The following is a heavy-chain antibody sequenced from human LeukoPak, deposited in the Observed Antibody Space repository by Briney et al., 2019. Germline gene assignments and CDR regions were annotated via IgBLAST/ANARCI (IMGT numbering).Heavy chain of an antibody. D-gene: IGHD3-3*01. CDR3: AKDRRRTRITIFGVVVYDAFDI. J-gene: IGHJ3*02. V-gene: IGHV3-23*01. Sequence: PGGSLRLSCAASGFTFSSYAMSWVRQAPGKGLEWVSAISGSGGSTYYADSVKGRFTISRDNSKNTLYLQMNSLRAEDTAVYYCAKDRRRTRITIFGVVVYDAFDIWGQGTMVTVSS. CDR2: ISGSGGST. CDR1: GFTFSSYA.